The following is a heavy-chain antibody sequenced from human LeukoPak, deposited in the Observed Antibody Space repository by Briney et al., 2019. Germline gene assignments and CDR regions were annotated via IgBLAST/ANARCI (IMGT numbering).Heavy chain of an antibody. Sequence: SGGSLRLSCAASGFTLSSYAMSWVRQAPGKGLEWVSAISGSGGSIYYADSVKGRFTISRDNSKNTLYLQMNSLRAEDTAVYYCAKSGCSSTSCAYAFDIWGQGTMVTVSS. D-gene: IGHD2-2*01. J-gene: IGHJ3*02. CDR3: AKSGCSSTSCAYAFDI. CDR1: GFTLSSYA. V-gene: IGHV3-23*01. CDR2: ISGSGGSI.